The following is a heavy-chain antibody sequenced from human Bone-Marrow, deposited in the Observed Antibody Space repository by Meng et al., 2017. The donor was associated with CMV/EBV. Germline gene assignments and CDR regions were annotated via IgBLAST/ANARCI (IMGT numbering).Heavy chain of an antibody. CDR2: IRSKPFGGTT. Sequence: GESLKISCTVSGFTFGDYAMNCVRQAQGKGLEWVGFIRSKPFGGTTEYAASVKGRFTISRDDSKSIAYLQMNSLKTEDTAVYYCTRGSDDYGDYVSLGMDVWGQGTTVTVSS. D-gene: IGHD4-17*01. CDR1: GFTFGDYA. CDR3: TRGSDDYGDYVSLGMDV. V-gene: IGHV3-49*04. J-gene: IGHJ6*02.